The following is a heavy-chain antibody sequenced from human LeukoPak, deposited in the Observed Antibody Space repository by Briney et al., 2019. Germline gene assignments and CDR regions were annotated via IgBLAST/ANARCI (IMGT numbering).Heavy chain of an antibody. CDR3: ARDTGGYYDY. D-gene: IGHD3-22*01. V-gene: IGHV4-59*11. CDR1: GGSISSHY. CDR2: IYYSGST. J-gene: IGHJ4*02. Sequence: PSETLSLTCTVSGGSISSHYWSWIRQPPGKGLEWIGYIYYSGSTNYNPSLKSRVTISVDTSKNQFSLKLSSVTAADTAVYYCARDTGGYYDYWGQGTLVTVSP.